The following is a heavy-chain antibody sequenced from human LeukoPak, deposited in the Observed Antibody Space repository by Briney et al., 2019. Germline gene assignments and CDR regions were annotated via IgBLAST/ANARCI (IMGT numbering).Heavy chain of an antibody. J-gene: IGHJ3*02. V-gene: IGHV3-21*01. CDR2: ISSSSSYI. CDR1: GYTFSSYS. CDR3: ARVGYYDSSGYRAFDI. Sequence: GGSLRLSCAASGYTFSSYSMNWVRQAPGKGLEWVSSISSSSSYIYYADSVKGRFTISRDNAKNSLYLQMNSLRAEDTAMYYCARVGYYDSSGYRAFDIWGQGTMVTVSS. D-gene: IGHD3-22*01.